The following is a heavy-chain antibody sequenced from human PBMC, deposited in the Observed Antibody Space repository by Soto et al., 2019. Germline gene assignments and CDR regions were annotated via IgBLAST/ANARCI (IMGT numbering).Heavy chain of an antibody. J-gene: IGHJ6*02. CDR3: AKAAAHTAMVHGMDV. D-gene: IGHD5-18*01. CDR1: GFTFSSYA. CDR2: ISGSGGST. V-gene: IGHV3-23*01. Sequence: GESLKISCAASGFTFSSYAMSWVRQAPGKGLEWVSAISGSGGSTYYADSVKGRFTISRDNSKNTLYLQMNSLRAEDTAVYYCAKAAAHTAMVHGMDVWGQGTTVTVSS.